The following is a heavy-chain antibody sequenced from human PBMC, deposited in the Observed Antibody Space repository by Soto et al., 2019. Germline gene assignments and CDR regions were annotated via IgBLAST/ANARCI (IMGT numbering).Heavy chain of an antibody. CDR1: GGSISSGDYY. CDR3: ARERPDGSRLDP. Sequence: QVQLQESGPGLVKPSQTLSLTCTGSGGSISSGDYYWSWIRQPPGKGLEWIGYIYYGGSTYYNPSLKSGVTISVDTSKNQFSLKLSSVTAADTAVYYCARERPDGSRLDPWGQGTLVTVSS. V-gene: IGHV4-30-4*01. CDR2: IYYGGST. J-gene: IGHJ5*02. D-gene: IGHD6-13*01.